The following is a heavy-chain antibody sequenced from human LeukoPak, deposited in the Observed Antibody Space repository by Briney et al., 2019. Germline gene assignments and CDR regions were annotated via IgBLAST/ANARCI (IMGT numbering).Heavy chain of an antibody. CDR3: ARCLSRCNNGFDL. CDR1: GASISGYY. D-gene: IGHD2/OR15-2a*01. J-gene: IGHJ3*01. V-gene: IGHV4-59*01. CDR2: IYYSGST. Sequence: SETLSLTCSVSGASISGYYWSWIRQPPGKGLEWFGHIYYSGSTTYNPSLKSRVTISVDSSKNQFSLRLSSVTAADTAVYYCARCLSRCNNGFDLWGQGTMVTVSS.